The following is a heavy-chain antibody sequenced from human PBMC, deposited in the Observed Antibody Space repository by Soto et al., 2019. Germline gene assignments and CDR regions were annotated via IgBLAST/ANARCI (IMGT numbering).Heavy chain of an antibody. CDR1: GFTFSSYW. CDR2: INSDGSST. D-gene: IGHD6-6*01. J-gene: IGHJ6*02. CDR3: AGIAARPLYYYYGMDV. V-gene: IGHV3-74*01. Sequence: GGSLRLSCAASGFTFSSYWMHWVRQAPGKGLVWVSRINSDGSSTSYADSVKGRFTISRDNAKNTLYLQMNSLRAEDTAVYYCAGIAARPLYYYYGMDVWGQGTTVTVSS.